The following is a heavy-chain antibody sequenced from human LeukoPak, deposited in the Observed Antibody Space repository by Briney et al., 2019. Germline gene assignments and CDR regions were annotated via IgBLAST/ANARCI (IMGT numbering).Heavy chain of an antibody. CDR2: ISSSSSHT. D-gene: IGHD3-22*01. Sequence: KAGGSLRLSCAASGFTFSDFYMNWIRQAPGKGLEWISFISSSSSHTNSADSVKGRFIISRDNAKKSLFLQMNSLRDEDTAVYYCARDDRFDGSGHYSAFDVWGQGTMVTVSS. J-gene: IGHJ3*01. CDR3: ARDDRFDGSGHYSAFDV. V-gene: IGHV3-11*05. CDR1: GFTFSDFY.